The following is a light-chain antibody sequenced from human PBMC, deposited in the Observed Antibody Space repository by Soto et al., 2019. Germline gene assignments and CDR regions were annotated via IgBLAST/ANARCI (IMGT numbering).Light chain of an antibody. V-gene: IGLV3-1*01. CDR3: QAWDSNLVV. CDR2: RDI. CDR1: NLWIKD. Sequence: SYELTQPPSVSVSPGQTASITCSGINLWIKDTSWYQQNPGQSPVLVIYRDIQRPSGIPERFSGSKSGNTATLTISATQAMDEADYFCQAWDSNLVVFGGGTKVTVL. J-gene: IGLJ2*01.